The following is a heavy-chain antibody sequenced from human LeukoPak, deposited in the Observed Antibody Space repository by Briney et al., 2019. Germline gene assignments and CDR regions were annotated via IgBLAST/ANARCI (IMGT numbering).Heavy chain of an antibody. J-gene: IGHJ6*02. Sequence: GGSLRLSCAASGFTFSTYAMSWVRQAAGKGLEWVSLISGSGGGTYYADSVKGRFTISRDNSKNTLYLQLNSLRVEDTAVYYCATRIAAAGDYYYYGMDVWGQGTTVTVSS. D-gene: IGHD6-13*01. CDR3: ATRIAAAGDYYYYGMDV. CDR2: ISGSGGGT. CDR1: GFTFSTYA. V-gene: IGHV3-23*01.